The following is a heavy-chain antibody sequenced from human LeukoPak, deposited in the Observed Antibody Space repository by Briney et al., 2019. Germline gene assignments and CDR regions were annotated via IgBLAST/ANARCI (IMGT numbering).Heavy chain of an antibody. CDR3: ARSLYYYDSSGYYPIGY. CDR1: GGTFSSYA. CDR2: IIPIFGTA. Sequence: GASVKVSCKASGGTFSSYAISWVQQAPGQGLEWMGGIIPIFGTANYAQKFQGRVTITADESTSTAYMELSSLRSEDAAVYYCARSLYYYDSSGYYPIGYWGQGTLVTVSS. V-gene: IGHV1-69*13. D-gene: IGHD3-22*01. J-gene: IGHJ4*02.